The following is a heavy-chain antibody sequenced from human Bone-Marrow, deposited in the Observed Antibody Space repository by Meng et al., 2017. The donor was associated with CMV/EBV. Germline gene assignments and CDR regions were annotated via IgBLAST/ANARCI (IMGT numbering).Heavy chain of an antibody. J-gene: IGHJ6*02. CDR1: GGTFSSYT. V-gene: IGHV1-69*02. D-gene: IGHD6-19*01. CDR3: ARTSPLQIAVAGGVYGMDV. CDR2: IIPILGIA. Sequence: SVKVSCKASGGTFSSYTISWVRQAPGQGLEWMGRIIPILGIATYAQKFQGRVTMTRDTSISTAYMELSRLRSEDTAVYYCARTSPLQIAVAGGVYGMDVWGQGTTVTVSS.